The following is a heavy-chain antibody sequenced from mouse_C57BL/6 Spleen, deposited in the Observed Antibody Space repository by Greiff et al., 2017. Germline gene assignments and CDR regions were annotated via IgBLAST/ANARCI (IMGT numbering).Heavy chain of an antibody. D-gene: IGHD2-4*01. J-gene: IGHJ3*01. CDR1: GFTFSDAW. CDR3: TRRGMIKRAWFAY. V-gene: IGHV6-6*01. CDR2: IRNKANNPAS. Sequence: DVKLEESGGGLVQPGGSMQLSCAASGFTFSDAWMDWVRQSPEKGLEWVAEIRNKANNPASYYAESVKGRFTISRDDSKSSVYLQMNSLRAEDTGIYYCTRRGMIKRAWFAYWGQGTLVTVSA.